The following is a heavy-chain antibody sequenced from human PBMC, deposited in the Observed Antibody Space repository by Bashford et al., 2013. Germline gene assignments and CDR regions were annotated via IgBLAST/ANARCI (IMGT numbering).Heavy chain of an antibody. D-gene: IGHD6-13*01. J-gene: IGHJ5*02. V-gene: IGHV4-34*01. CDR2: INYSGNT. CDR1: GGSFSGYF. CDR3: ARPVFSNWYSFAS. Sequence: SETLSLTCAVSGGSFSGYFWSWIRQPPGKGLEWIGEINYSGNTNHNPSLKSRVTISIDTSKNQFSLTLTSVTAADTAVYYCARPVFSNWYSFASWGQGTLVTVSS.